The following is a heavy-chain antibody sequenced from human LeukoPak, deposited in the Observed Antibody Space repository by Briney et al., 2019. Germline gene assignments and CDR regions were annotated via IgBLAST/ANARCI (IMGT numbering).Heavy chain of an antibody. CDR1: GGSLSTSSYY. CDR3: ARRAYCGGDCYPGDGWFDP. Sequence: SETLSLTCTVSGGSLSTSSYYWGWIRQPPGKGLEWTGSIYYSGSTYYNPSLKSRVTISVHTAKNQFSLTLSSVTARDTAVYYCARRAYCGGDCYPGDGWFDPWGQGTLATVSS. V-gene: IGHV4-39*01. J-gene: IGHJ5*02. CDR2: IYYSGST. D-gene: IGHD2-21*02.